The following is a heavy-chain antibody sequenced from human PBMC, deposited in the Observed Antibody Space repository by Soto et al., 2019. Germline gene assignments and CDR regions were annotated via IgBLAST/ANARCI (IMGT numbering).Heavy chain of an antibody. D-gene: IGHD6-13*01. CDR3: ARVESSFYYYYSGMDV. CDR1: GFTVSSNY. CDR2: IYSGGST. V-gene: IGHV3-53*02. J-gene: IGHJ6*02. Sequence: EVQLVETGGGLIQPGGSLRLSCAASGFTVSSNYMSWVRQAPGKGLEWVSVIYSGGSTYYADSVKGRFTISRDNSKNTLYLQMNSLRAEDTAVYYCARVESSFYYYYSGMDVWGQGTTVTVSS.